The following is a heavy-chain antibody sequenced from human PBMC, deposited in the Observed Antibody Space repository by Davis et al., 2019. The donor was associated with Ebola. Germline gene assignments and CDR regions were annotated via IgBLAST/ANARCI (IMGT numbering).Heavy chain of an antibody. CDR2: ISGSGVGT. CDR3: AKGIIGWNFSFGY. CDR1: GFTFSSYP. J-gene: IGHJ4*02. Sequence: PGGSLRLSCAASGFTFSSYPMSWVRQAPGKGLEWVSFISGSGVGTYYADSVKGRFTISRDNSKNTLYLQMNSLRVDDTAVYYCAKGIIGWNFSFGYWGQGTLVTVSS. D-gene: IGHD1-7*01. V-gene: IGHV3-23*01.